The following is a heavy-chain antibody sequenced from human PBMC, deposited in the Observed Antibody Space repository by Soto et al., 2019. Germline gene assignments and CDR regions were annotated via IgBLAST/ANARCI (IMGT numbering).Heavy chain of an antibody. CDR3: GTSGRGDFTAMVNYFYYGMDV. V-gene: IGHV3-74*01. Sequence: GGSLRLSCAASGFTFYNYAMNWVRQAPGKGLEWVSRINSDGSSTSYADSVKGRFTISRDNAKNTLYLQMNSLRAEDTAVYYCGTSGRGDFTAMVNYFYYGMDVWGQGTTVTVSS. J-gene: IGHJ6*02. CDR2: INSDGSST. CDR1: GFTFYNYA. D-gene: IGHD5-18*01.